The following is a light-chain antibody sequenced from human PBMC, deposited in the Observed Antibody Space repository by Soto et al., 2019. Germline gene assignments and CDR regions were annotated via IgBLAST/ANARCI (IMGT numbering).Light chain of an antibody. Sequence: DIQMHQSPSSLSASVGDRVTITCQTSQTIHTSLNWYQQKPGXAPKXLIYGATNLQSGVPFRFIVGGSGTDFPLPISRMEPEDSAVDVCQQYGRSPIFGGGTKVDIK. CDR2: GAT. V-gene: IGKV1-39*01. CDR3: QQYGRSPI. CDR1: QTIHTS. J-gene: IGKJ4*01.